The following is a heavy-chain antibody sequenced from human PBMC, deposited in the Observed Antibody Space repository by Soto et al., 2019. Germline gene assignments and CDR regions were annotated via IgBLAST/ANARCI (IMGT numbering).Heavy chain of an antibody. J-gene: IGHJ6*02. D-gene: IGHD6-13*01. V-gene: IGHV3-64*01. Sequence: GGSLRVSCAASGFTFSSYAMHWVRQAPEKGLEYVSAISSNGRGTYYANSVKGRFTISRDNAKNSLYLQMNSLRAEDTALYYCAKDIGSSSPATSYYYYYGMDVWGQGTTVTVSS. CDR2: ISSNGRGT. CDR1: GFTFSSYA. CDR3: AKDIGSSSPATSYYYYYGMDV.